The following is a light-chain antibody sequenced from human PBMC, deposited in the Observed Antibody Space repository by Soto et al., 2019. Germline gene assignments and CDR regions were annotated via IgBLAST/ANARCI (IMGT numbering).Light chain of an antibody. CDR2: GAS. CDR3: QQYEAVVT. V-gene: IGKV3-20*01. Sequence: EIVLTQSPTTLSLSPGERATLSCRASQSVRSYLAWYQQKPGRALRLLIDGASTRATGIPDRFSGSGSGTDFTLTISRLEPEDVAVYYCQQYEAVVTFGQGTKVDIK. J-gene: IGKJ1*01. CDR1: QSVRSY.